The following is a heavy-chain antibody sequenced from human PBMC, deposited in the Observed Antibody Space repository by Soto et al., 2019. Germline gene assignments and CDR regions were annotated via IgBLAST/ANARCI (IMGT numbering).Heavy chain of an antibody. CDR1: GGTFSSYA. CDR2: IIPIFGTA. J-gene: IGHJ6*02. V-gene: IGHV1-69*13. Sequence: SVKVSCKASGGTFSSYAISWVRQAPGQGLGWMGGIIPIFGTANYAQKFQGRVTITADESTSTAYMELSSLRSEDTAVYYCARDKGYCSGGSCYRDYYYGMDVWGQGTTVTVSS. CDR3: ARDKGYCSGGSCYRDYYYGMDV. D-gene: IGHD2-15*01.